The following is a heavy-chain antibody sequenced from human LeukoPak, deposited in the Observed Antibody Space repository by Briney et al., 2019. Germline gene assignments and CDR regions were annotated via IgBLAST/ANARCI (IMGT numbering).Heavy chain of an antibody. Sequence: PSETLSLTCTVSGGSISSGGYYWSWIRQHPGKGLEWIGYIYYSGSTYYNPSLKSRVTISVDTSKNQFSLKLSSVTAADTAVYYCARGDKDYGDYVNPPVFFDYWGQGTLVTVSS. CDR3: ARGDKDYGDYVNPPVFFDY. J-gene: IGHJ4*02. V-gene: IGHV4-31*03. D-gene: IGHD4-17*01. CDR1: GGSISSGGYY. CDR2: IYYSGST.